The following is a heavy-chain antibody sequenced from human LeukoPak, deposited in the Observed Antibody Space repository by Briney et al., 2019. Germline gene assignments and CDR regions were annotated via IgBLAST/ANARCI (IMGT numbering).Heavy chain of an antibody. CDR2: IHHSGGT. D-gene: IGHD2-21*01. J-gene: IGHJ3*02. V-gene: IGHV4-34*01. CDR1: GGSFSGR. Sequence: SETLSLTCAVYGGSFSGRWSWIRQPPGKGLEWIVEIHHSGGTKYNPSLRSLDTISVDTSKRQISLKMTPVTAADTAIYYCARHNVWALDIWGQGTVVTVSS. CDR3: ARHNVWALDI.